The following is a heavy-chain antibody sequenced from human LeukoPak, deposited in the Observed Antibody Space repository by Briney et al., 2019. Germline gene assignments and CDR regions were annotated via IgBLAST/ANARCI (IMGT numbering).Heavy chain of an antibody. Sequence: ASVKVSCKASGYTFTGYYMHWVRQAPVQGLEWMGWINPNSGGTNYAQKFQGRVTMNRDTSISTAYMELSRLRSDDTAVYYCARDFSYDSSGSGYMDVWGKGTTVTVSS. CDR3: ARDFSYDSSGSGYMDV. CDR2: INPNSGGT. J-gene: IGHJ6*03. V-gene: IGHV1-2*02. CDR1: GYTFTGYY. D-gene: IGHD3-22*01.